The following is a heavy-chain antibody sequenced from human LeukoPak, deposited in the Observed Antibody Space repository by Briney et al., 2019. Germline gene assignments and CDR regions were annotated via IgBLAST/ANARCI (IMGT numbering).Heavy chain of an antibody. CDR2: IKPDGSDK. D-gene: IGHD3-22*01. CDR3: ARLGDSSGYYDF. V-gene: IGHV3-7*01. J-gene: IGHJ4*02. CDR1: GFSFSSYW. Sequence: GGSLRLFCAASGFSFSSYWMSWVRQAPGKGLEWVANIKPDGSDKYYVDSVKGRSTTSRDNAKNSLYLQMNSLRAEDTAVYYCARLGDSSGYYDFWGQGALVTVSS.